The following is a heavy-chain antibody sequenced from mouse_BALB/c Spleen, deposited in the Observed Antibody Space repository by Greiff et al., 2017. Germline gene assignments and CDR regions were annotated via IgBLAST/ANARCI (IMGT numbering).Heavy chain of an antibody. V-gene: IGHV5-17*02. CDR1: GFTFSSFG. Sequence: DVHLVESGGGLVQPGGSRKLSCAASGFTFSSFGMHWVRQAPEKGLEWVAYISSGSSTIYYADTVKGRFTISRDNPKNTLFLQMTSLRSEDTAMYYCARSTIGLYAMDYWGQGTSVTVSS. CDR2: ISSGSSTI. J-gene: IGHJ4*01. CDR3: ARSTIGLYAMDY. D-gene: IGHD2-14*01.